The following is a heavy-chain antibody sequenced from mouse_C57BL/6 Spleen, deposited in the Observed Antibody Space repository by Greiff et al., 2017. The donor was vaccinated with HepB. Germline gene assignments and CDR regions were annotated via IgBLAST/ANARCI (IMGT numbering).Heavy chain of an antibody. V-gene: IGHV1-18*01. CDR3: ARSVPEGSPYAMDY. Sequence: VQLQQSGPELVKPGASVKIPCKASGYTFTDYNMDWVKQSHGKSLEWIGDINPNNGGTIYNQKFKGKATLTVDKSSSTAYMELRSLTSEDTAVYYCARSVPEGSPYAMDYWGQGTSVTVSS. CDR2: INPNNGGT. CDR1: GYTFTDYN. J-gene: IGHJ4*01. D-gene: IGHD1-1*01.